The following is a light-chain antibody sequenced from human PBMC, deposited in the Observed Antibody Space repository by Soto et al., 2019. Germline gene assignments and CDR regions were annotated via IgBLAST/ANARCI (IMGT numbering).Light chain of an antibody. CDR2: KAS. J-gene: IGKJ1*01. CDR3: QHYNSYSEA. CDR1: QTISSW. Sequence: DVQMSHSRSTLSGSGEARVTIACRASQTISSWLAWYQQKPGKAPKLLIYKASTLKSGVPSRFSGSGSGTEFTLTISSLQPDDLATYYCQHYNSYSEAFGQGTKVDIK. V-gene: IGKV1-5*03.